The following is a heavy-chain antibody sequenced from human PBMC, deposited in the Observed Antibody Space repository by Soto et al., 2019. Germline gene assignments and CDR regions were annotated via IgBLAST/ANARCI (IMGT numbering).Heavy chain of an antibody. CDR2: ISYDGSNK. D-gene: IGHD3-10*01. CDR3: APWFGAFDY. J-gene: IGHJ4*02. CDR1: GFTFSRYG. Sequence: QVQLVESGGGVVQPGRSLRLSCAASGFTFSRYGMHWVRQAPGKGLEWVAVISYDGSNKYYADSVKGRFTISRDNSKNPLYLQMNSLRAEDTAVYYCAPWFGAFDYWGQGTLVTVSS. V-gene: IGHV3-30*03.